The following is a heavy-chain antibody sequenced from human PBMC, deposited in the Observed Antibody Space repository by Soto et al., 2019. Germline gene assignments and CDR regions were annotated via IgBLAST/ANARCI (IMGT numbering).Heavy chain of an antibody. D-gene: IGHD6-13*01. CDR1: GYTFSNYG. CDR2: ISLYSDGT. CDR3: ARVGQRIAAAGNYYYYGMDV. J-gene: IGHJ6*02. Sequence: ASVKVSCKTSGYTFSNYGITWVRQAPGQPLEWLGWISLYSDGTNYAQKLQGRVTMTTDTSTSTAYMELRSPRSDDTAVYYCARVGQRIAAAGNYYYYGMDVWGQGTTVTVSS. V-gene: IGHV1-18*01.